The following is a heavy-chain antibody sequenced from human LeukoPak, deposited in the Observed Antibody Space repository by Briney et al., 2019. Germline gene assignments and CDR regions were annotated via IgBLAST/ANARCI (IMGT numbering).Heavy chain of an antibody. Sequence: SETLSLTCAVYGGSFSGYYWSWIRQPPGKGLEWIGEINHSGSTNYNPALKSRVTISVDTSKNQFSLKLSSVTAADTAVYYCARRPYCSSTSCYSAYYYYYGMDIWGQGTTVTVSS. CDR3: ARRPYCSSTSCYSAYYYYYGMDI. CDR2: INHSGST. J-gene: IGHJ6*02. CDR1: GGSFSGYY. V-gene: IGHV4-34*01. D-gene: IGHD2-2*01.